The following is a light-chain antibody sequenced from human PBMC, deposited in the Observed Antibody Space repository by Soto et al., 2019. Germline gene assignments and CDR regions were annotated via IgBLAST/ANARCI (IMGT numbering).Light chain of an antibody. V-gene: IGLV1-44*01. Sequence: QSVLTQPPSASGTPGQRVPISCSGSSSNIGRNTVNWYQQFPGTAPKLLIYGNNQRPSGVPDRFYGSKSGTSASLAISGLQSEDEADYYCASWDDSLSGPVFGGGTKLTVL. CDR1: SSNIGRNT. CDR2: GNN. J-gene: IGLJ3*02. CDR3: ASWDDSLSGPV.